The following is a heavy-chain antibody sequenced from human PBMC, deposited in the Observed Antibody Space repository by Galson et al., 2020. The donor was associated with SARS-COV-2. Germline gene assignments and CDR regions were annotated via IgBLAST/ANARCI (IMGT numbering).Heavy chain of an antibody. J-gene: IGHJ3*02. Sequence: SQTLSLTCAISEDSVSSNSAAWNWNRQSPSRGLEWLGRTYYRSQWSTDYAVSVKSRITINPDTSKNQFSLQLNSVTPEDTAIYYCAGRVAGAGSLHIWGQGTMVIVSS. V-gene: IGHV6-1*01. CDR2: TYYRSQWST. CDR1: EDSVSSNSAA. CDR3: AGRVAGAGSLHI. D-gene: IGHD6-13*01.